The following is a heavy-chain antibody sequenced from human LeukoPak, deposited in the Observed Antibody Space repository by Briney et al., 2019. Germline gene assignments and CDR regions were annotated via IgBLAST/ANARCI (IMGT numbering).Heavy chain of an antibody. V-gene: IGHV4-34*01. J-gene: IGHJ4*02. CDR3: ARAGYYGSGSYYPLHDY. CDR2: INHSGST. CDR1: GGSFSGYY. Sequence: PSETLSLTCAVYGGSFSGYYWSWIRQPPGKGLEWIGEINHSGSTNYNPSLKSRVTISVDTSKNQFSLKLSSVTAADTAVYYCARAGYYGSGSYYPLHDYWGQGTLVTVSS. D-gene: IGHD3-10*01.